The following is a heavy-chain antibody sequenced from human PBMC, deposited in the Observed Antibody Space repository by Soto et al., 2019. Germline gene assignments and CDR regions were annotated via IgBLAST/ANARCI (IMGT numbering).Heavy chain of an antibody. CDR1: GFTFSSYA. V-gene: IGHV3-30-3*01. J-gene: IGHJ4*02. Sequence: QVQLVESGGGVVQPGRSLRLSCAASGFTFSSYAMHWVRQAPGKGLEWVAVISYDGSNKYYAASVKGRFTISRDNSKNTLYLQMNSLRAEDTAVYYCAREGAGSGWYYFDYWGQGTLVTVSS. D-gene: IGHD6-19*01. CDR2: ISYDGSNK. CDR3: AREGAGSGWYYFDY.